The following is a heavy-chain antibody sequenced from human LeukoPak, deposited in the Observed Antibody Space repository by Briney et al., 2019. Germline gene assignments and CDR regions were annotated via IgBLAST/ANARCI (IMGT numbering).Heavy chain of an antibody. CDR3: ARRRYYYDSSGVYYFDY. J-gene: IGHJ4*02. CDR2: INHSGST. CDR1: GGSFSGYY. D-gene: IGHD3-22*01. V-gene: IGHV4-34*01. Sequence: SETLSLTCAVYGGSFSGYYWSWIRQPPGKGLEWIGEINHSGSTNYNPSLKSRVTISVDTSKNQFSLKLSSVTAADTAVYYCARRRYYYDSSGVYYFDYWGQGTLVTVSS.